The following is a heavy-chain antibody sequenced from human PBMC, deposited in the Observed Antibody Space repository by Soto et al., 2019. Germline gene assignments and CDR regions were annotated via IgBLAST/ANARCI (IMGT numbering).Heavy chain of an antibody. CDR1: AGSISSDGFS. CDR3: ARDRGGYGVFGY. V-gene: IGHV4-31*03. D-gene: IGHD5-12*01. J-gene: IGHJ4*02. Sequence: SETLSLTCSVSAGSISSDGFSWNWIRQPPGKGLEWIGSIYPSGGTYSSTSLRSRVTISVDTSKNQFTLKLSSVTAADTAVYYCARDRGGYGVFGYRGQGSLVTVSS. CDR2: IYPSGGT.